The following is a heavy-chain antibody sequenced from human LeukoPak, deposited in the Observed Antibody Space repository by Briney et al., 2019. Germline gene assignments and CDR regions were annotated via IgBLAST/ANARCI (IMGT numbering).Heavy chain of an antibody. D-gene: IGHD6-19*01. CDR1: GGTFSSYA. CDR3: ARGILKQWLGRPVYGMDV. CDR2: IIPIFGTA. Sequence: VASVKVSCKASGGTFSSYAISWVRQAPGQGLEWMGGIIPIFGTANYAQKFQGRVTITADESTSTAYMELSSLRSEDTAVYYCARGILKQWLGRPVYGMDVWGQGTTVTVSS. J-gene: IGHJ6*02. V-gene: IGHV1-69*13.